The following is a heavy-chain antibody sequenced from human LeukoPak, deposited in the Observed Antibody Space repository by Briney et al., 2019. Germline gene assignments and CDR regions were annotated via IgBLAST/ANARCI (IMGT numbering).Heavy chain of an antibody. D-gene: IGHD6-19*01. CDR2: IYYSRST. CDR1: GGSISSYY. V-gene: IGHV4-59*01. CDR3: ACLGKSGWSPLDY. Sequence: SSETLSLTCTVSGGSISSYYWSWIRQPPGKGLEWIGYIYYSRSTNYNPSLKSRVTISVDTSKNQFSLKLSSVTAADTAVYYCACLGKSGWSPLDYWGQGTLVTVSS. J-gene: IGHJ4*02.